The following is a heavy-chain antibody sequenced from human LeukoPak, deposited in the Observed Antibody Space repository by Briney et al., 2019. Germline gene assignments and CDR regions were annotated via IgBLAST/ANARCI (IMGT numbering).Heavy chain of an antibody. Sequence: ASVKVSCKASGYTFTGYYMHWVRQAPGQGLEWMGRINPNSGGTNYAQKFQGRVTMTRDTSISTAYMELSRLRSDDTAVYYCARDYYYVSSGYYYFDYWGQGTLVTVSS. CDR1: GYTFTGYY. V-gene: IGHV1-2*06. CDR2: INPNSGGT. D-gene: IGHD3-22*01. CDR3: ARDYYYVSSGYYYFDY. J-gene: IGHJ4*02.